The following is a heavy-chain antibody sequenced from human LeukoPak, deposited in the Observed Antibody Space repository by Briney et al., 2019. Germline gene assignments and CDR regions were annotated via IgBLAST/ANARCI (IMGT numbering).Heavy chain of an antibody. D-gene: IGHD2-21*02. CDR1: GGSISSYY. Sequence: PSETLSLTCTVSGGSISSYYWSWIRQPPGKGLEWIGYIYYSGSTNCNPSLKSRLTISVDTSKNQFSLKLSSVTAADTAVYYCATYGGDSVSYYYHMDVWGTGTTVTVSS. V-gene: IGHV4-59*01. CDR3: ATYGGDSVSYYYHMDV. J-gene: IGHJ6*03. CDR2: IYYSGST.